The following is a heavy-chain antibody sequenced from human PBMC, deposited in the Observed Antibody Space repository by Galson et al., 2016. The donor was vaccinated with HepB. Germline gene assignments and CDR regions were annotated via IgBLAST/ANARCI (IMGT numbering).Heavy chain of an antibody. J-gene: IGHJ4*02. CDR2: ISTHSGTT. CDR1: GGTFSNHA. CDR3: VRDRERSLDC. V-gene: IGHV1-18*01. D-gene: IGHD2-21*02. Sequence: SVKVSCKASGGTFSNHAISWVRQAPGQGLEWMGWISTHSGTTNHAQVLQGRITMTTDTSASTAYMELANLKSDDTAIYYCVRDRERSLDCWGQGTLVSVSS.